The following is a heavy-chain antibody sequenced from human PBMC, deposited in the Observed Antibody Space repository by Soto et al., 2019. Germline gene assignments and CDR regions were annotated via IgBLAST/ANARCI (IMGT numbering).Heavy chain of an antibody. CDR1: GDSVSSNSAA. Sequence: SQTLSLTCAISGDSVSSNSAAWNWIRLSPSRGLEWLARTYYRSRWYNDYAVFVRSRITVNPDTSKSQFSLQLTSVTPEDTAVYYCAGTTSHQWYYMDVWGKGTTVTVSS. V-gene: IGHV6-1*01. CDR3: AGTTSHQWYYMDV. CDR2: TYYRSRWYN. D-gene: IGHD1-7*01. J-gene: IGHJ6*03.